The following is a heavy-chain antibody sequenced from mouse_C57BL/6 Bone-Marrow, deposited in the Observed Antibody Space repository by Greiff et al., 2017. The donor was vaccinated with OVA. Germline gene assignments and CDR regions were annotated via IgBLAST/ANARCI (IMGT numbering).Heavy chain of an antibody. Sequence: VQLQQPGAELVRPGTSVKLSCKASGYTFTSYWMHWVKQRPGQGLKWIGVIDPSDSYTNYNQKFKGKATLTVDTSSSTAYMQLSSLTSEDSAVYYCLLLLYYFDYWGQGTTLTVSS. V-gene: IGHV1-59*01. CDR1: GYTFTSYW. D-gene: IGHD1-1*01. J-gene: IGHJ2*01. CDR3: LLLLYYFDY. CDR2: IDPSDSYT.